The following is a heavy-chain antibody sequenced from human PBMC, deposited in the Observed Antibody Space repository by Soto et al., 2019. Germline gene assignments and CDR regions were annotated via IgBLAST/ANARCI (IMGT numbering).Heavy chain of an antibody. CDR3: TGEVASGY. CDR1: GFTVSTYG. D-gene: IGHD2-8*02. V-gene: IGHV3-30*03. J-gene: IGHJ4*02. CDR2: ISRDGGTK. Sequence: QVQLVESGGGVVQPGRSLRLSCAGSGFTVSTYGMHWVRQAPGKGLEWVAVISRDGGTKYYADSVTGRFTISRDTSRNTLFLEMNSLRGDDMAVYYCTGEVASGYWGQGTLVTVSS.